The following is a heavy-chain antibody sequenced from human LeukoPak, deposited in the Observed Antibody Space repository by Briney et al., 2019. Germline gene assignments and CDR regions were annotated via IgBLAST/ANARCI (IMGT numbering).Heavy chain of an antibody. CDR2: IYYSGST. J-gene: IGHJ3*02. CDR3: ASIPGFLEWSRNAFDI. Sequence: PSETLSLTCTVSGGSISGYYWGWIRQPPGKGLEGLGGIYYSGSTYYNPSLKSRVTISVDTSKNQFSLKLSSVTAADTAVYYCASIPGFLEWSRNAFDIWGQGIMVTVSS. D-gene: IGHD3-3*01. CDR1: GGSISGYY. V-gene: IGHV4-39*01.